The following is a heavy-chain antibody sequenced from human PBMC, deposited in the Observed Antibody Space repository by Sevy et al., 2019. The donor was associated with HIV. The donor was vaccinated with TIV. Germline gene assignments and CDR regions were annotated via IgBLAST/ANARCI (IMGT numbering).Heavy chain of an antibody. CDR1: GFTFINYG. V-gene: IGHV3-33*07. CDR2: VSSDESNK. D-gene: IGHD3-16*02. J-gene: IGHJ6*02. CDR3: ARDAQRLPLGELSRIPSARGGMDV. Sequence: SLRLSCAASGFTFINYGMYWVRQAPGKGLEWVAFVSSDESNKYYVESVKGRFTISRDNSKNTLYLQMNSLRPEDRVVYYCARDAQRLPLGELSRIPSARGGMDVWGQGTAVTVSS.